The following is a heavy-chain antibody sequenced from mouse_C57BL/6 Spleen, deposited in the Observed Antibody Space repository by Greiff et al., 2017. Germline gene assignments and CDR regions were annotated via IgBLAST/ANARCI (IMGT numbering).Heavy chain of an antibody. Sequence: VQVVESGPELVKPGASVKISCKASGYAFSSSWMNWVKQRPGKGLEWIGRIYPGDGDTNYNGKFKGKATLTADKSSSTAYMQLSSLTSEDSAVYFCARSGLYAMDYWGQGTSVTVSS. V-gene: IGHV1-82*01. CDR1: GYAFSSSW. D-gene: IGHD1-3*01. J-gene: IGHJ4*01. CDR3: ARSGLYAMDY. CDR2: IYPGDGDT.